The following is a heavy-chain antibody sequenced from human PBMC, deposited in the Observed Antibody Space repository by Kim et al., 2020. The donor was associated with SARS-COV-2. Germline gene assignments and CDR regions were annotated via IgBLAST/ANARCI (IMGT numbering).Heavy chain of an antibody. D-gene: IGHD5-18*01. CDR2: IIPIFGTA. J-gene: IGHJ4*02. CDR1: GGTFSSYA. CDR3: ARGPVDTAMVID. V-gene: IGHV1-69*13. Sequence: SVKVSCKASGGTFSSYAISWVRQAPGQGLEWMGGIIPIFGTANYAQKFQGRVTITADESTSTAYMELSSLRSEDTAVYYCARGPVDTAMVIDWGQGTLVTVSS.